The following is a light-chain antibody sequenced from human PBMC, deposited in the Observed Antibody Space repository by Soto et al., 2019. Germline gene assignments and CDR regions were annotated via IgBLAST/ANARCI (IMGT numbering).Light chain of an antibody. Sequence: DIVMTQSPLSLPVTPGEPASISCTSSQSLLYIDGYNYLDWYLQKPGQPPKLLIYSASNRASGVPARVSGSGSGTDFTLKISRVEAEDVGVYFCMKARQTTFTFGPGTKVDIK. CDR3: MKARQTTFT. CDR1: QSLLYIDGYNY. CDR2: SAS. J-gene: IGKJ3*01. V-gene: IGKV2-28*01.